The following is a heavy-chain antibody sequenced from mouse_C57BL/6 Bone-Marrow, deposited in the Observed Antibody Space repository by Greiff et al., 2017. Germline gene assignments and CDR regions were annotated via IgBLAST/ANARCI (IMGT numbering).Heavy chain of an antibody. CDR1: GYTFTDYN. J-gene: IGHJ3*01. CDR2: INPNNGGT. D-gene: IGHD2-4*01. Sequence: EVKLQESGPELVKPGASVKIPCKASGYTFTDYNMDWVKQSHGKSLEWIGDINPNNGGTIYNQKFKGKATLTVDKSSSTAYMELRSLTSEDTAVYYCARPYDYLFAYWGQGTLVTVSA. CDR3: ARPYDYLFAY. V-gene: IGHV1-18*01.